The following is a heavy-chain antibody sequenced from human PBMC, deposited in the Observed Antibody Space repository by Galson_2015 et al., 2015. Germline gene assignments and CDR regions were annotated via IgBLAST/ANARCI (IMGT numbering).Heavy chain of an antibody. Sequence: ETLSLTCTVSGGSISSSSYYWGWIRQPPGKGLEWIGSIYYSGSTYYNPSPKSRVTISVDTSKNQFSLKLSSVTAADTAVYYCARQLYSSGWYGDNFDYWGQGTLVTVSS. CDR1: GGSISSSSYY. CDR3: ARQLYSSGWYGDNFDY. V-gene: IGHV4-39*01. D-gene: IGHD6-19*01. CDR2: IYYSGST. J-gene: IGHJ4*02.